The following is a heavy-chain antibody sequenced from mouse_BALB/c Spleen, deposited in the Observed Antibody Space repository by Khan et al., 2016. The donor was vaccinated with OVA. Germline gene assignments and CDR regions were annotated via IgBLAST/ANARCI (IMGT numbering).Heavy chain of an antibody. Sequence: VRLQQSGPELVKPGASVKISCRASGYIFTDYILDWVKQSHGKSLEWIGYIFPNNGDSDYNQKFKTRATLNVDISSSTAYMELRSLTSEDSAIYYGVRSGYGSFAYWGQGTLVTVSA. CDR1: GYIFTDYI. CDR3: VRSGYGSFAY. V-gene: IGHV1S29*02. J-gene: IGHJ3*01. CDR2: IFPNNGDS. D-gene: IGHD1-2*01.